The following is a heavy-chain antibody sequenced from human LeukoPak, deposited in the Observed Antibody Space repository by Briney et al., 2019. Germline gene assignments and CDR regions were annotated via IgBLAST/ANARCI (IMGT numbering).Heavy chain of an antibody. CDR2: INHSGST. D-gene: IGHD3-3*01. J-gene: IGHJ5*02. V-gene: IGHV4-34*01. Sequence: GSLRLSFAASGFTFSSYSMNWIRQPPGKGLEWIGEINHSGSTNYNPSLKSRVTISVDTSKNQFSLKLSSVTAADTAVYYCARGPRGWSGYYRTWGQGTLVTVSS. CDR3: ARGPRGWSGYYRT. CDR1: GFTFSSYS.